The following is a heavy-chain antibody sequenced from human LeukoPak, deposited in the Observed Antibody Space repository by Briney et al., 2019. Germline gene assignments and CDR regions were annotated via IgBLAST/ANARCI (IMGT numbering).Heavy chain of an antibody. V-gene: IGHV3-11*04. J-gene: IGHJ5*02. Sequence: GGSLRLSCAASGFTFSDYYMSWLRQAPGKGLEWVSYISSSGSTIYYADSVKGRFTISRDNSKNTLYLQMNSLRAEDTAVYYCARDPYSSGWYGWFDPWGQGTLVTVSS. D-gene: IGHD6-19*01. CDR3: ARDPYSSGWYGWFDP. CDR2: ISSSGSTI. CDR1: GFTFSDYY.